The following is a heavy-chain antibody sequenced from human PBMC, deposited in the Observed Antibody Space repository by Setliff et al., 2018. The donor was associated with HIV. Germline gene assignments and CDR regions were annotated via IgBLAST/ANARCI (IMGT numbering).Heavy chain of an antibody. D-gene: IGHD6-6*01. J-gene: IGHJ6*02. CDR3: ARTIASRPKYYYYAMDF. V-gene: IGHV5-51*01. Sequence: PGESLKISCKGSGYSFTTYWIAWVRQMPGEGLEWMGIINPADSDTRYSPSFQDQVTISVDKSISTAYLQWSSLKASDTAMYYCARTIASRPKYYYYAMDFWGQGTTVTVSS. CDR2: INPADSDT. CDR1: GYSFTTYW.